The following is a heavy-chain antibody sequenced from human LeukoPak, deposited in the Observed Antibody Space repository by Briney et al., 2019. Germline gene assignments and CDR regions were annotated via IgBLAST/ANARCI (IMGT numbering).Heavy chain of an antibody. J-gene: IGHJ4*02. D-gene: IGHD1-26*01. V-gene: IGHV3-23*01. Sequence: GGSLRLSCAAFGFTFSSYAMSWVRQAPGKGLEWVSAISGSGGSTYYADSVKGRFTISRDNSKNTLCLQMNSLRAEDTAVYYCAKGYGGSYISFDYWGQGTLVTVSS. CDR2: ISGSGGST. CDR3: AKGYGGSYISFDY. CDR1: GFTFSSYA.